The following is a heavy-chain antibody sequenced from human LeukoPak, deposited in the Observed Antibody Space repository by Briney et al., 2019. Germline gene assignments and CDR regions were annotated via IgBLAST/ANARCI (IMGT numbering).Heavy chain of an antibody. V-gene: IGHV3-23*01. D-gene: IGHD3-16*01. CDR2: ITGSGGST. J-gene: IGHJ5*02. CDR3: ARDRPNYYERNRHYYRRDGDH. CDR1: GFTFDNFA. Sequence: GGSLRLSCAPSGFTFDNFAMTWVRQAPGRGLEWVSEITGSGGSTYYADSVKDRFTLSIDNSKNILYLQMNSLRAEDTAIYYGARDRPNYYERNRHYYRRDGDHWGQGTLVTVSS.